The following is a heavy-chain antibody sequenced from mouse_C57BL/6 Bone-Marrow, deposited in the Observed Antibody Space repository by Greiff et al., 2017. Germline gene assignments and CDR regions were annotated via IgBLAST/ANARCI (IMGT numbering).Heavy chain of an antibody. J-gene: IGHJ4*01. CDR2: ISDGGSYT. Sequence: EVQLKESGGGLVKPGGSLKLSCAASGFTFSSYAMSWVRQTPEKRLEWVATISDGGSYTYYPDNVKGRFTISRDNAKNNLYLQMSHLKSEDTAMYYCARVPFYYYAMDYWGQGTSVTVSS. V-gene: IGHV5-4*01. CDR3: ARVPFYYYAMDY. CDR1: GFTFSSYA.